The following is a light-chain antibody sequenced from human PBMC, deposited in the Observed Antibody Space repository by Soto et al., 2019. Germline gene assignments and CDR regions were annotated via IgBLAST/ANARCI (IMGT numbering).Light chain of an antibody. J-gene: IGLJ3*02. CDR1: SSDVGSYNR. CDR2: EVS. V-gene: IGLV2-18*02. CDR3: CSYAGSYTWV. Sequence: QSALTQPRSVSGSPGQSVTISCTGTSSDVGSYNRVSWYQQSPGTAPKLIIYEVSNRPSGVPDRFSGSKSGNTASLTISGLQAEDEADYYCCSYAGSYTWVFGGGTKLTVL.